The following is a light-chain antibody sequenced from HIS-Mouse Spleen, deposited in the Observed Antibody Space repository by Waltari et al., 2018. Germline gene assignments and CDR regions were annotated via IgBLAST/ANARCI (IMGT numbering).Light chain of an antibody. V-gene: IGLV2-14*03. J-gene: IGLJ2*01. CDR3: SSYTSSSTLDVV. Sequence: QSALTQPASVSGSPGQSITISCTGPSSDVGGYNYVSWYQQPPSKAPTRIIYDVSNRPSGIPNRFSGSKSGNTASRTSSGLQAEDEADYYCSSYTSSSTLDVVFGGGTKLTVL. CDR2: DVS. CDR1: SSDVGGYNY.